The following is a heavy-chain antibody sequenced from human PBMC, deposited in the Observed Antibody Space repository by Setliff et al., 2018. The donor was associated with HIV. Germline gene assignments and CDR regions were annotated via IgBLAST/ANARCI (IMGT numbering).Heavy chain of an antibody. J-gene: IGHJ6*02. CDR3: ARQGVQYYQSIGYYPSYYHYGMDV. V-gene: IGHV5-51*01. Sequence: PGESLKISCQGSGYTFTSNWIAWIRQMPGRGLEWMGMIYPGDSETKYSPSFQGQVTISVDKSISTAYLQWSSLKASDTAMYYCARQGVQYYQSIGYYPSYYHYGMDVWGQGTTVTVSS. CDR2: IYPGDSET. D-gene: IGHD3-22*01. CDR1: GYTFTSNW.